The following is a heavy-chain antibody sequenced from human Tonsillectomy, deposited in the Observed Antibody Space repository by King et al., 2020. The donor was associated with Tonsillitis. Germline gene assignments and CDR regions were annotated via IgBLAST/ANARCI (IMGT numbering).Heavy chain of an antibody. CDR2: IKSKTDGGTT. Sequence: VQLVESGGGLVKPGGSLRLSCAASGFTFSNAWMSWVSQAPGKGLEWVGRIKSKTDGGTTDYAAPVKGRFTISRDDPKNTLYLQMNSLKTEDTAVYYCTTPDCSSTSCYDYYYYGMDVWGQGTTVTVSS. CDR3: TTPDCSSTSCYDYYYYGMDV. V-gene: IGHV3-15*01. CDR1: GFTFSNAW. D-gene: IGHD2-2*01. J-gene: IGHJ6*02.